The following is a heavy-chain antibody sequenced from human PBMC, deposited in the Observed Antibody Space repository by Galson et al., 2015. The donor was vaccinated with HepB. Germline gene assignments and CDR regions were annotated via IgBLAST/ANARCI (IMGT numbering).Heavy chain of an antibody. J-gene: IGHJ4*02. Sequence: SLRLSCAASGFTFSSYGMHWVRQAPGKGLEWVAVIWYDGSNKYYADSVKGRFTISRDNSKNTLYLQMNSLRAEDTAVYYCARDGGNYYGDFDYWGQGTLVTVSS. V-gene: IGHV3-33*08. CDR1: GFTFSSYG. D-gene: IGHD1-26*01. CDR3: ARDGGNYYGDFDY. CDR2: IWYDGSNK.